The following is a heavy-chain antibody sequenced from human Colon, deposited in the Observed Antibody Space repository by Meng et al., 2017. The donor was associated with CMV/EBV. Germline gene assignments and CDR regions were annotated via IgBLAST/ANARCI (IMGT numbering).Heavy chain of an antibody. J-gene: IGHJ4*02. V-gene: IGHV3-73*01. D-gene: IGHD3-22*01. CDR2: IRSKANNCAT. CDR3: TRPTYDSSGLTFDY. Sequence: GFTLRGSAVRWVHRAPGKGLEWVDRIRSKANNCATTYAASVKGRFTMSRDDSKNTAYLQMSSLKTEDTAVYYCTRPTYDSSGLTFDYWGQGTLVTVSS. CDR1: GFTLRGSA.